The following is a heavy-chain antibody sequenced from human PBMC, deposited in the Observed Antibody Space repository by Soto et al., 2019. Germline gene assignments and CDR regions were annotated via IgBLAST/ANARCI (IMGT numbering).Heavy chain of an antibody. D-gene: IGHD1-7*01. CDR1: GGTFSSYA. CDR2: ISPIFGTA. V-gene: IGHV1-69*01. Sequence: QVQLVQSGAEVKKPGSSVKVSCKASGGTFSSYAISWVRQAPGQGLEWMGGISPIFGTANYAQKFQGRVTITADESTSTAYMELSSLRSEDTAVYYCARGGTFLELPGSNWFDPWGQGTLVTVSS. J-gene: IGHJ5*02. CDR3: ARGGTFLELPGSNWFDP.